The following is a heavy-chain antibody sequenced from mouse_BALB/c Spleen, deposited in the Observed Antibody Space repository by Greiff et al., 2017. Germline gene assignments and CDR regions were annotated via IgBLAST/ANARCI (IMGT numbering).Heavy chain of an antibody. CDR1: GFTFSSFG. J-gene: IGHJ3*01. CDR2: ISSGSSTI. CDR3: ASFYDGYGFAY. Sequence: EVMLVESGGGLVQPGGSRKLSCAASGFTFSSFGMHWVRQAPEKGLEWVAYISSGSSTIYYADTVKGRFTISRDNPKNTLFLQMTSLRSEDTAMYYCASFYDGYGFAYWGQGTLVTVSA. V-gene: IGHV5-17*02. D-gene: IGHD2-3*01.